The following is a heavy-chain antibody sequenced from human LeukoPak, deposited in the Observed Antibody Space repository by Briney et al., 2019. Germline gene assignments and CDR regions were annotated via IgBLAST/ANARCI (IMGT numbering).Heavy chain of an antibody. Sequence: ASVKVSCKASGYTFTGYYMHWVRQAPGQGLEWMGWINPNSGDTNFAQKFQGRVTMTRDTSISTVYMELSRLRSDDTAVFYCARGYYDSSDFEYFQHWGQGTLVTVSS. V-gene: IGHV1-2*02. CDR3: ARGYYDSSDFEYFQH. CDR1: GYTFTGYY. CDR2: INPNSGDT. D-gene: IGHD3-22*01. J-gene: IGHJ1*01.